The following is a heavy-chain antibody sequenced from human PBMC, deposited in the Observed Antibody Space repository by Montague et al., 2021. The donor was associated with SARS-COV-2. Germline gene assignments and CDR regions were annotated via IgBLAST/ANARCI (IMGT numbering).Heavy chain of an antibody. Sequence: SLRLSCAASGFTFSSYAMHWVRQAPGKGLEWVAAISYDGSNKYYADSVKGRFTISRDNSKNTLYLQMNSLRAEDTAVYYCARDLGVLAFDIWGQGTMVTVSS. CDR1: GFTFSSYA. CDR2: ISYDGSNK. CDR3: ARDLGVLAFDI. V-gene: IGHV3-30*04. J-gene: IGHJ3*02. D-gene: IGHD3-16*01.